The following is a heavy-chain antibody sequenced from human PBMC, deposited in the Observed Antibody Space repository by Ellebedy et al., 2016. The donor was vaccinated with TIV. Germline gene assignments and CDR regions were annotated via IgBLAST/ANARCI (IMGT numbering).Heavy chain of an antibody. V-gene: IGHV3-13*01. CDR1: GFTFSSYD. CDR2: IGTAGDT. CDR3: ARATTSGYYYEDAFDI. Sequence: GESLKISCAASGFTFSSYDMHWVRQATGKGLEWVSAIGTAGDTYYPGSVKGRFTISRENAKNSLYLQMNSLRAGDTAVYYCARATTSGYYYEDAFDIWGKGTMVTVSS. D-gene: IGHD3-22*01. J-gene: IGHJ3*02.